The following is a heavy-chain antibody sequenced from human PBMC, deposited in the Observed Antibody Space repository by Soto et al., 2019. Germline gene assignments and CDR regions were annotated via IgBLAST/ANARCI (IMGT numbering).Heavy chain of an antibody. CDR1: GGSINSFY. J-gene: IGHJ6*02. Sequence: SETLSLTCTVSGGSINSFYWSWIRQPPGRGLEWIGHVFYSGSTNYNPSLKSRVTISVDTSKNHFSLKLSSVTAADTAVYYCARPIVRLLPYGMDVWGHGTTVTVSS. CDR3: ARPIVRLLPYGMDV. V-gene: IGHV4-59*08. D-gene: IGHD1-26*01. CDR2: VFYSGST.